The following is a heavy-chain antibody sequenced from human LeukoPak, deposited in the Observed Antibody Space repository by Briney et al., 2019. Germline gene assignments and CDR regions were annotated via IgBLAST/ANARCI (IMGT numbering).Heavy chain of an antibody. CDR1: GYTFTSYG. Sequence: GASVEVSCKASGYTFTSYGISWVRQAPGQGLEWMGWISAYNGNTNYAQKLQGRVTMTTDTSTSTAYMELRSLRSDDTAVYYCARVTYYDSSGYYYYAFDIWGQGTMVTVSS. D-gene: IGHD3-22*01. CDR2: ISAYNGNT. V-gene: IGHV1-18*01. CDR3: ARVTYYDSSGYYYYAFDI. J-gene: IGHJ3*02.